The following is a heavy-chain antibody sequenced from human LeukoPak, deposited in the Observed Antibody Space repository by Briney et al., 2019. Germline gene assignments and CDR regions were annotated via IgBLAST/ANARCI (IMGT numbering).Heavy chain of an antibody. CDR2: INPSGGST. J-gene: IGHJ5*02. CDR1: GYTFTSYY. V-gene: IGHV1-46*01. D-gene: IGHD2-15*01. CDR3: ARDRLRLGYERTNWFDP. Sequence: ASVKVSCKASGYTFTSYYMHWVRQAPGQGLEWMGVINPSGGSTSYAQKFQGRVTMTRDTSTSTLYMELSRLRSDDTAVYYCARDRLRLGYERTNWFDPWGQGTLVTVSS.